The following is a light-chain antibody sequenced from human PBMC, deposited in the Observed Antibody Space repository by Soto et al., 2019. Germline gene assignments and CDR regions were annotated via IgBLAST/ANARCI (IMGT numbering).Light chain of an antibody. CDR1: SSDVGSYNL. V-gene: IGLV2-23*01. CDR2: EGS. CDR3: CSYAGSSTLYV. Sequence: QSALTQPASVSGSPGQSITISCTGTSSDVGSYNLVSWYQQHPGKAPKLMIYEGSKRPSGVSNRFSGSKSGNTASLTISGLQAEDEAHYYCCSYAGSSTLYVFGTGTKVTVL. J-gene: IGLJ1*01.